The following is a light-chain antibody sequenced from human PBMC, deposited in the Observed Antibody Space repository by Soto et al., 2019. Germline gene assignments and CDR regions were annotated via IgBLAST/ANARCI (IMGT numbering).Light chain of an antibody. V-gene: IGKV3D-15*01. J-gene: IGKJ5*01. Sequence: EIVMTQSPATLSVSPGERATLSFRASESVSSKLVWYQQKPGQAPRLLIYGASSRATGIPDRFSGSGSGTEFTLTISSLQSEDFAVYYCQQYNSWPPITFGQGTRLEIK. CDR3: QQYNSWPPIT. CDR1: ESVSSK. CDR2: GAS.